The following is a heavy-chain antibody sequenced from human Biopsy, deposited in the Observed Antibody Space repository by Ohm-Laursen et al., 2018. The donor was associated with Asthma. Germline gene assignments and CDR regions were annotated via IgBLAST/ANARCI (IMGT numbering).Heavy chain of an antibody. CDR2: ISYTGNT. CDR1: GGSMSSSSYS. CDR3: ARRWNWGSFFDY. Sequence: SDTLSLTCTVSGGSMSSSSYSWGWIRQPPGKGLEWIGSISYTGNTDIPSLRSRVTLSVDTSKNNFSLKLTSVTAADTAVFYCARRWNWGSFFDYWGQGMLVTVSS. V-gene: IGHV4-39*02. J-gene: IGHJ4*02. D-gene: IGHD7-27*01.